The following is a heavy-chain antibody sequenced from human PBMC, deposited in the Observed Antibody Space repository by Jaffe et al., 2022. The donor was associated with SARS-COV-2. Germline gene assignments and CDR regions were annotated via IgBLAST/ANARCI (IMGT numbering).Heavy chain of an antibody. CDR2: ISDGGLST. J-gene: IGHJ4*02. CDR3: VKTGRMATVKGTFDY. Sequence: VHLLESGGGLVQPGGTLRVSCVASGFTFSSYAMTWVRQAPGKGLEWVSTISDGGLSTYYADSVKGRFTISRDNSKNTLYLQMNSVRVDDTAVYYCVKTGRMATVKGTFDYWGQGTLVTVSS. V-gene: IGHV3-23*01. CDR1: GFTFSSYA. D-gene: IGHD5-12*01.